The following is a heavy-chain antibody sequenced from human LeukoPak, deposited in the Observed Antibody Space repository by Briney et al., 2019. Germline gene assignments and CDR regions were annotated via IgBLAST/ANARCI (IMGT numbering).Heavy chain of an antibody. J-gene: IGHJ4*02. CDR2: INKDGSEQ. Sequence: GGSLRLSCAASGFTFSSSAITWVRQAPGKGPEWVASINKDGSEQYYVDSVKGRFTISRDNAKNSLSLQVSSLRAEDTAVYYCTRGGATSSWYWFFWGQGTLVTVSS. D-gene: IGHD6-13*01. CDR3: TRGGATSSWYWFF. CDR1: GFTFSSSA. V-gene: IGHV3-7*01.